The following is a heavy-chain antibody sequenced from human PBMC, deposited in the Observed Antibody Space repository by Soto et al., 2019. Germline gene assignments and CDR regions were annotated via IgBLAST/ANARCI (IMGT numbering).Heavy chain of an antibody. D-gene: IGHD1-1*01. CDR2: ISAYSGVT. J-gene: IGHJ4*02. CDR3: ARDPEYPSDATVVPDRAAVDY. CDR1: GCTFSSYG. Sequence: ASVKVSCKSSGCTFSSYGVSWVRQAPGQGLEWLGGISAYSGVTNFAQKFQGRVTFTTDTPTSTVYMELRGLTSDDTVVYYCARDPEYPSDATVVPDRAAVDYWGQGTMVTVSS. V-gene: IGHV1-18*01.